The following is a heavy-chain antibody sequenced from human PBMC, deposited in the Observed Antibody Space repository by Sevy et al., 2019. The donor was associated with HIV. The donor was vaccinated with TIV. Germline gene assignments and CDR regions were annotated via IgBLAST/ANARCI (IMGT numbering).Heavy chain of an antibody. CDR3: ATTKDYYHSSGYPFDY. CDR2: FDPEDGDPEDGKT. V-gene: IGHV1-24*01. CDR1: GYTLAKVS. D-gene: IGHD3-22*01. Sequence: ASVKVSCKVSGYTLAKVSIHWVRQAPGKGLEWMTSFDPEDGDPEDGKTIYAQKFLGRVTLTEDTSKDTAYMELSSLRSDDTAVYYCATTKDYYHSSGYPFDYWGQGTLVTVSS. J-gene: IGHJ4*02.